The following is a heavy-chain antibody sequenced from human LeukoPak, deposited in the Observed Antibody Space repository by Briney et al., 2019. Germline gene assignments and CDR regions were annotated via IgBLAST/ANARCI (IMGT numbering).Heavy chain of an antibody. CDR3: ARGLFLSGYLDAFDL. Sequence: GGSLRLSCAASGFIVSNKYMTWVRQAPGKGLEWVSLIYSDGRTNYADSVRGRCTIPRDNPKNTLYVQMNSLRVEDTAVYYCARGLFLSGYLDAFDLWGQGTVVTVSS. CDR2: IYSDGRT. D-gene: IGHD3-22*01. V-gene: IGHV3-53*01. CDR1: GFIVSNKY. J-gene: IGHJ3*01.